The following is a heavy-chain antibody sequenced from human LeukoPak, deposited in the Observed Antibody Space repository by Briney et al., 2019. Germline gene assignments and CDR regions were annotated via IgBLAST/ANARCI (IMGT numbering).Heavy chain of an antibody. CDR2: IFYRGST. Sequence: SETLSLTCTVSGDSISSRSYYWDWIRQPPGGGLEWMGSIFYRGSTYYNPSLKSRVTISIDTSKNQFSLKLSSVTAADTAVYYCARALSPGPQTYDYYSMDVWGKGTTVTISS. D-gene: IGHD3-3*02. CDR1: GDSISSRSYY. J-gene: IGHJ6*03. CDR3: ARALSPGPQTYDYYSMDV. V-gene: IGHV4-39*07.